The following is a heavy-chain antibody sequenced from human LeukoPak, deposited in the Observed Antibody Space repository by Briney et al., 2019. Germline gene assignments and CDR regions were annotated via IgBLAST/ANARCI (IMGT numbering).Heavy chain of an antibody. CDR3: ARDGGPYGSGSYLDS. J-gene: IGHJ4*02. Sequence: PSETLSLTCTASSGSISSTSYYWGWIRQPPGKGLEWIGGIIYSGNTYYNPSLKSRVTISVDTTKNQFSLKLTSVTAADTAVYYCARDGGPYGSGSYLDSWGQGTLVTVSS. V-gene: IGHV4-39*01. CDR1: SGSISSTSYY. CDR2: IIYSGNT. D-gene: IGHD3-10*01.